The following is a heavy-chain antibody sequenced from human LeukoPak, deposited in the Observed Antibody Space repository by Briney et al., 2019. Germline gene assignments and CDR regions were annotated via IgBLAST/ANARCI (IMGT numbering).Heavy chain of an antibody. D-gene: IGHD2-15*01. CDR1: VYTFTGNH. Sequence: GASVKVSCKASVYTFTGNHVHCVPQAPGQGREWMGRIAPNSGGTMYAQKFQDRVTMNSDTSISTAYMELSGMRSDDTAVYFCAKEADIVSFDLWGRGTLVTVSS. CDR2: IAPNSGGT. CDR3: AKEADIVSFDL. J-gene: IGHJ2*01. V-gene: IGHV1-2*06.